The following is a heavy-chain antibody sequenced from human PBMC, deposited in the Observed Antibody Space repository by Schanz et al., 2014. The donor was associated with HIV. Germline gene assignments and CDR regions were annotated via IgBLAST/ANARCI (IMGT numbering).Heavy chain of an antibody. CDR3: ARDLNVGRHFDH. J-gene: IGHJ4*02. D-gene: IGHD1-26*01. Sequence: DVQLVESGGSLVQPGGSLRLSCAASGFRFRSYWMSWVRQAPGKGLEWVANIKEDGIEKYYVDSVKGRFTISRDNAKNSLYLNMYSLRAEDTAVYYCARDLNVGRHFDHWGQGTLVTVSS. CDR2: IKEDGIEK. CDR1: GFRFRSYW. V-gene: IGHV3-7*01.